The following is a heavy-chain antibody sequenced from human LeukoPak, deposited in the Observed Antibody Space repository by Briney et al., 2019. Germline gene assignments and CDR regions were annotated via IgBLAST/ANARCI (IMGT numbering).Heavy chain of an antibody. CDR2: ISYDGSNK. J-gene: IGHJ4*02. D-gene: IGHD2/OR15-2a*01. V-gene: IGHV3-30-3*01. CDR3: VRDDGDDISIVNDYYLDS. CDR1: GFTFSSYA. Sequence: GGSLRLSCAASGFTFSSYAMHWVRQAPGKGLEWVAVISYDGSNKYYADSVKGRFTISRDNSKNMLYLQMNSLRAEDTAVYYCVRDDGDDISIVNDYYLDSWGQGTLVTVSS.